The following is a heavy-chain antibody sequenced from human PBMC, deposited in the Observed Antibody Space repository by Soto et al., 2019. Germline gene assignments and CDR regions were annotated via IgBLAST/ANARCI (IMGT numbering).Heavy chain of an antibody. CDR3: ARDLCWSLDY. CDR1: GGSISSGGYS. V-gene: IGHV4-30-2*01. Sequence: TLSLTCAVSGGSISSGGYSWSWIRQPPGKGLEWIGYNYHSGSTYYNPSLKSRVTISVDRSKNQFSLKVSSVTAADTAVYYFARDLCWSLDYWGHGTPVTVSS. J-gene: IGHJ4*01. D-gene: IGHD2-2*01. CDR2: NYHSGST.